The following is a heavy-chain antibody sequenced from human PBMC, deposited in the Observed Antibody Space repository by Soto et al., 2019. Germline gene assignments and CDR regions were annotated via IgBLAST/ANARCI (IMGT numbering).Heavy chain of an antibody. D-gene: IGHD4-17*01. CDR1: GGSFSGYY. CDR2: INHSGST. V-gene: IGHV4-34*01. Sequence: PSETLSLTCAVYGGSFSGYYWGWIRQPPGKGLEWIGEINHSGSTNYNPSIKSRITISIDTSKNQFSLKLSSVTAADTAVYYCARVESLKFDYGDYRENYYFDYWGQGTLVTVSS. CDR3: ARVESLKFDYGDYRENYYFDY. J-gene: IGHJ4*02.